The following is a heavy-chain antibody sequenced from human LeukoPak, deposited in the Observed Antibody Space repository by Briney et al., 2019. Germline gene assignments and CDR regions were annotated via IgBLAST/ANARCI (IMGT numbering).Heavy chain of an antibody. D-gene: IGHD3-10*01. CDR3: ARDRGPPVDAFDI. V-gene: IGHV4-31*03. J-gene: IGHJ3*02. CDR2: IYYSGST. Sequence: PSETLSLTCTVSGGSISSGGYYWSWIRQHPGKGLEWIGYIYYSGSTYYNPSLKSRVTISVDTSKNQFSLKLSSVTAADTAVYYCARDRGPPVDAFDIWGQGTMVTVSS. CDR1: GGSISSGGYY.